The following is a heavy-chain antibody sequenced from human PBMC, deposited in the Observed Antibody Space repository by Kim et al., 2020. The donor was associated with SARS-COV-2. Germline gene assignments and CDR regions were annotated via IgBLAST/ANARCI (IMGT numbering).Heavy chain of an antibody. CDR3: ASGSWYYYDLDY. D-gene: IGHD3-22*01. CDR2: ISSSSYT. CDR1: GFTFSDYY. V-gene: IGHV3-11*06. Sequence: GGSLRLSCAASGFTFSDYYMSWIRQAPGKGLEWVSYISSSSYTNYADSVKGRFTISRDNAKNSLYLQMNSLRAEDTAVYYCASGSWYYYDLDYWGQGTLVTVSS. J-gene: IGHJ4*02.